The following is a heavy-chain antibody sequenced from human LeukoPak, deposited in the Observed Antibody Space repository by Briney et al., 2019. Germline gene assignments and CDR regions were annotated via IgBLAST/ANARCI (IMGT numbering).Heavy chain of an antibody. J-gene: IGHJ5*02. Sequence: SETLSLTCTVSGYSISSGYYWGWIRQPPGKGLEWIGSIYHSGSTYYNPSLKSRVTISVDTSKNQFSLKLSSVTAADTAVYYCARVGYCSSTSGYSWFDPWGQGTLVTVSS. D-gene: IGHD2-2*01. CDR3: ARVGYCSSTSGYSWFDP. CDR1: GYSISSGYY. V-gene: IGHV4-38-2*02. CDR2: IYHSGST.